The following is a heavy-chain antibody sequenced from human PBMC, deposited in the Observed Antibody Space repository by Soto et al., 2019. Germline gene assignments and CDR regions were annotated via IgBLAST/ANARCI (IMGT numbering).Heavy chain of an antibody. V-gene: IGHV3-21*01. J-gene: IGHJ4*02. CDR2: ISSSSSYI. Sequence: EVQLVESGGGLVKPGGSLRLSCAASGFTFSSYSMNWVRQAPGKGLEWVSSISSSSSYIHYADPVKGRFTISRDNAKNSMYLQMNSLRAEDTAVYYCARWLHLAGLDYWCQGTLVTVSS. CDR3: ARWLHLAGLDY. D-gene: IGHD2-15*01. CDR1: GFTFSSYS.